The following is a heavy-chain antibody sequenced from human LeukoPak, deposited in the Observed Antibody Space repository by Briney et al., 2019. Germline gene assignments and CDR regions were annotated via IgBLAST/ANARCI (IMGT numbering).Heavy chain of an antibody. CDR3: AQDPVGRYSYGQLDS. CDR1: RFTFSNFG. J-gene: IGHJ4*02. V-gene: IGHV3-30*02. CDR2: IQYDGTRK. Sequence: PGGSLRLSCVASRFTFSNFGMHWVRQAPGKGLEWVAFIQYDGTRKYYAESVKGRFSISRDNSRNILYLQMNSLRGEDTAIYYCAQDPVGRYSYGQLDSWGQGTLVTVSS. D-gene: IGHD5-18*01.